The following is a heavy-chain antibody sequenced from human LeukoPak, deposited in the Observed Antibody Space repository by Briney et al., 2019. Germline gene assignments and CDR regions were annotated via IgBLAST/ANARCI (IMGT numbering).Heavy chain of an antibody. D-gene: IGHD6-25*01. CDR1: GFTFSTYA. J-gene: IGHJ4*02. Sequence: GKSLRLSCAASGFTFSTYAMHWVRQAPGKGLEWVAFYADSVKGRFAISRENSKNTVYLQMNDLRPEDTALYFCAKISSSAESNFDYWGQGTLLTVFS. V-gene: IGHV3-33*06. CDR3: AKISSSAESNFDY.